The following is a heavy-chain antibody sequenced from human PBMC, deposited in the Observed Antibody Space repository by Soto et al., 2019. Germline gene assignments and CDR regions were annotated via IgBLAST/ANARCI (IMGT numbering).Heavy chain of an antibody. V-gene: IGHV3-23*01. D-gene: IGHD3-22*01. Sequence: QAGGSLRLSCAASGFTFSSYAMSWVRQAPGKGLEWVSAISGSGGSTYYADSVKGRFTISRDNSKNTLYLQMNSLRAEDTAVYYCAKAGRNYYDSSGYYGRYFDYWGQGTLVTVSS. CDR3: AKAGRNYYDSSGYYGRYFDY. J-gene: IGHJ4*02. CDR1: GFTFSSYA. CDR2: ISGSGGST.